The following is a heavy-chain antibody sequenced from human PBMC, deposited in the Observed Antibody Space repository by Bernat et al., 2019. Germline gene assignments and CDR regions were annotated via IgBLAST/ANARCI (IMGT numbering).Heavy chain of an antibody. V-gene: IGHV5-51*01. Sequence: EVQLVQSGAEVKKPGESLKISCKGSGYSFASYWIGWVRQMPGKGLQWMGIIYPGDSDTRYSPSFQGQVTISADKSITTAYLQWSSLKASDTAMYYCARGASSGDYGVGVDYWGQGTLVTVSS. J-gene: IGHJ4*02. D-gene: IGHD4-17*01. CDR3: ARGASSGDYGVGVDY. CDR2: IYPGDSDT. CDR1: GYSFASYW.